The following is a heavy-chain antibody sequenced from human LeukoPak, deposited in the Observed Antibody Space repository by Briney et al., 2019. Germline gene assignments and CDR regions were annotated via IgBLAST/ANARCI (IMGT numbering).Heavy chain of an antibody. D-gene: IGHD3-10*01. J-gene: IGHJ5*02. CDR2: ISAYNGNT. Sequence: GASVKVSCKASGYTFTSYGISWVRQAPGQGLEWMGWISAYNGNTNYAQKLQGRVTMTTDTSTSTAYMELRSLRSGDTAVYYCARTALRGVISSYNWFDPWGQGTLVTVSS. CDR1: GYTFTSYG. V-gene: IGHV1-18*01. CDR3: ARTALRGVISSYNWFDP.